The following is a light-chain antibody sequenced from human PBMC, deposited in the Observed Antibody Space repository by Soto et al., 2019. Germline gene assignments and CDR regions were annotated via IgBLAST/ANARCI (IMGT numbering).Light chain of an antibody. CDR3: QQYGSSPPT. CDR1: QSVSNNY. CDR2: GAS. J-gene: IGKJ1*01. V-gene: IGKV3-20*01. Sequence: EIVLTQSPATLSVSPWERATLSCRASQSVSNNYLAWYQQKPGQAPRLLIYGASNRATGTPDRFSGSGSGTDFTLTINRLEPEDFALYYCQQYGSSPPTFGQGTKVDIK.